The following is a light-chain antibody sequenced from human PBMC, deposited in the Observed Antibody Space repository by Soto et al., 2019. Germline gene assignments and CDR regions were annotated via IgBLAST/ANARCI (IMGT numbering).Light chain of an antibody. CDR3: QQLHSYPRT. CDR1: HSVADY. Sequence: DTQLTQSPSFLSASIGDRVTITCRASHSVADYLAWYQQRSGKGPTLLIFAASISADGVPSRFSGNISGTDYTLTIDSLHPEDFGTYFCQQLHSYPRTFGGGTKVDIK. CDR2: AAS. V-gene: IGKV1-9*01. J-gene: IGKJ4*01.